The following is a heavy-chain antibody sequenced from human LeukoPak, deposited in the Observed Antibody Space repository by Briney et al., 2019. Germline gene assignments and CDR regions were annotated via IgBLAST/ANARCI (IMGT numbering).Heavy chain of an antibody. CDR2: MHPNSGDT. J-gene: IGHJ4*02. D-gene: IGHD2/OR15-2a*01. CDR1: GYTFTGYE. CDR3: ARNYLGLMY. Sequence: ASVKVSCKASGYTFTGYEIYWVRQAAGQGLEWMGRMHPNSGDTTSAQKFPGRITMTRSTSISTAYMELSSLRSEDTAVYYCARNYLGLMYWGQGTLVTVSS. V-gene: IGHV1-8*01.